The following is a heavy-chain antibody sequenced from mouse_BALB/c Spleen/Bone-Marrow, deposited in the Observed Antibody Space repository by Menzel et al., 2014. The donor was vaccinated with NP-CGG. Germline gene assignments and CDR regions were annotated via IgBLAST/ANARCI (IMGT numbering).Heavy chain of an antibody. CDR1: GFDFSSYW. D-gene: IGHD2-3*01. CDR3: ARLGYYGWFAY. Sequence: EVKVIESGGGLVQPGGSLKLSCAASGFDFSSYWMSWVRQAPGKGLEWIGEINPDSNTINYTPSLKDKFIISRDNAKNTLYLQMSKVRSEDTALYHCARLGYYGWFAYWGQGTLVTVSA. CDR2: INPDSNTI. V-gene: IGHV4-1*02. J-gene: IGHJ3*01.